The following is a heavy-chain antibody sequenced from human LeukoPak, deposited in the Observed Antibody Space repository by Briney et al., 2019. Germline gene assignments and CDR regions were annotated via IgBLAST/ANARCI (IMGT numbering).Heavy chain of an antibody. CDR3: ATEAYCGGDCYSYNWFDP. CDR1: GYTFTGYY. D-gene: IGHD2-21*02. J-gene: IGHJ5*02. CDR2: INPNSGGT. V-gene: IGHV1-2*02. Sequence: GASVKVSCKASGYTFTGYYMHWVRQAPGQGLEWMGWINPNSGGTNYAQKFQGRVTMTRDTSISTAYMELSSLRSEDTAVYYCATEAYCGGDCYSYNWFDPWGQGTLVTVSS.